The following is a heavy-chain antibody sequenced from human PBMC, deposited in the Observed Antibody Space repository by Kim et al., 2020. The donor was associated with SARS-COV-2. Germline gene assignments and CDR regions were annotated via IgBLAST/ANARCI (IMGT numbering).Heavy chain of an antibody. CDR1: GGSFSGHW. CDR2: ITSTGGT. J-gene: IGHJ4*02. D-gene: IGHD6-6*01. CDR3: ARGQTMASRPLDR. Sequence: SETLSLTCAVSGGSFSGHWWNWIRRPPGKGLEWIGEITSTGGTNYNPALKGRVTLSVDTSKNQVSLKIFSTTAADTAVYYCARGQTMASRPLDRWCQGTL. V-gene: IGHV4-34*01.